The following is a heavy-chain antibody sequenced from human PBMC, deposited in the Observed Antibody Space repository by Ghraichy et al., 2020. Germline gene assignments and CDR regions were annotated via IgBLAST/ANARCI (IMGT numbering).Heavy chain of an antibody. V-gene: IGHV3-72*01. D-gene: IGHD2-2*01. J-gene: IGHJ4*02. CDR3: AREGFAPGPDFDY. CDR1: GFTFSDYY. CDR2: TKDKRNDYTP. Sequence: GGSLRLSCAVSGFTFSDYYIDWVRQAPGGGLEWVGRTKDKRNDYTPEYAASVKGRFTISRDDSTNSVYLQMNSLKTEDTAVYFCAREGFAPGPDFDYWGQGTLVTVAS.